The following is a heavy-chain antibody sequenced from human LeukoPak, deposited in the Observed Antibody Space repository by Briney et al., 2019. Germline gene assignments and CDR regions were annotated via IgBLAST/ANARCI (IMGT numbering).Heavy chain of an antibody. V-gene: IGHV6-1*01. CDR2: TYYRSNWYN. Sequence: SQTLSLTCAISVDSVSGNSVAWNWMSQSPSRGLEWVVRTYYRSNWYNDYAVSVKSRMTINPDTSTNQSALQLISVAPEDTAVYYCARGAASGETAWFDPWGQGTLVTASS. CDR1: VDSVSGNSVA. CDR3: ARGAASGETAWFDP. J-gene: IGHJ5*02. D-gene: IGHD6-25*01.